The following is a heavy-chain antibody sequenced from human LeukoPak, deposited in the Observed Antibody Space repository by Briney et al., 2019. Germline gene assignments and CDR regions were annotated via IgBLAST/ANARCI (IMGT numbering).Heavy chain of an antibody. V-gene: IGHV3-23*01. D-gene: IGHD6-19*01. Sequence: GGSLRLSCAAPGFTFSSYAVSWVRQAPGKGLEWVSAISGSGGSTYYADSVKGRFTISRDNSKNTLYLQMNSLRAEDTALYYCASRGGNGWYFDYWGQGTLVTVSS. CDR3: ASRGGNGWYFDY. CDR1: GFTFSSYA. J-gene: IGHJ4*02. CDR2: ISGSGGST.